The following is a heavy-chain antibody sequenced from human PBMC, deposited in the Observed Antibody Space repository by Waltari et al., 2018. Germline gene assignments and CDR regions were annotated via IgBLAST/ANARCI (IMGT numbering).Heavy chain of an antibody. Sequence: EVQLLESGGGLVQPGGSLRLSCAASGFTFSSYAMSWVRRAPGKGLEWVSAISGSGGSTYYADAGKGRFTISRDNSKNTLYLQMNSLRAEDTAVYYCAKVRAAAAYYFDYWGQGTLVTVSS. CDR2: ISGSGGST. J-gene: IGHJ4*02. CDR3: AKVRAAAAYYFDY. V-gene: IGHV3-23*01. D-gene: IGHD6-13*01. CDR1: GFTFSSYA.